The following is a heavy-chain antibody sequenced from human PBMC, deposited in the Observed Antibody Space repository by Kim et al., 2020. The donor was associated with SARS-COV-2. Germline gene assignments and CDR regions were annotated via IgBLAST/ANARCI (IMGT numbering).Heavy chain of an antibody. Sequence: GGSLRLSCAASGFTFSSYGMHWVRQAPGKGLEWVAVIWYDGSNKYYADSVKGRFTISRDNSKNTLYLQMNSLRAEDTAVYYCAGLKNWLSSRKTYGMDVWGQGTTVTVSS. CDR2: IWYDGSNK. V-gene: IGHV3-33*01. CDR3: AGLKNWLSSRKTYGMDV. J-gene: IGHJ6*02. D-gene: IGHD3-9*01. CDR1: GFTFSSYG.